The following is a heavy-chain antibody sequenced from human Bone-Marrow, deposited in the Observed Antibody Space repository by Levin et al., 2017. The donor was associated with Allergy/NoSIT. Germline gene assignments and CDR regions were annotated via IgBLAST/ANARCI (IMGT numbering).Heavy chain of an antibody. CDR1: GGSINNSY. J-gene: IGHJ6*02. V-gene: IGHV4-59*01. D-gene: IGHD5-12*01. CDR3: ASLGYTISYYDYAMDV. CDR2: IKNSGTT. Sequence: HSQTLSLTCSVSGGSINNSYWSWIRQAPGKGLEWIGYIKNSGTTKYNPSLNSRVTISADTSKNQVSLRLTSVTAADTAVYYCASLGYTISYYDYAMDVWGQGTTVTVSS.